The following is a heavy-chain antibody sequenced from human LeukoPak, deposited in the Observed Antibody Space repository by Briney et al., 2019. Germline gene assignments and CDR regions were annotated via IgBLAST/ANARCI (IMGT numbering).Heavy chain of an antibody. D-gene: IGHD6-19*01. V-gene: IGHV4-34*01. CDR3: ARRSRRGWYGY. CDR1: RGSFRGYY. CDR2: LNHSGNT. Sequence: PSGTLSLTSAHSRGSFRGYYWSRSRAPPGAGRGWGGELNHSGNTYYNPSVKSRVTISVDTSKNQFSLKLSSVTAADTAVYYCARRSRRGWYGYWGQGTLVTVSS. J-gene: IGHJ4*02.